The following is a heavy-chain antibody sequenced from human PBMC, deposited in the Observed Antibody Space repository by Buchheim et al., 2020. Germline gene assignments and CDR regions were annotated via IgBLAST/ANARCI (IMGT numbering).Heavy chain of an antibody. CDR2: IYYSGST. Sequence: QVQLQESGPGLVKPSQTLSLTCTVSGGSISSGDYYWSWIRQPPGKGLEWIGYIYYSGSTYYNPSLKSRVTISVEPSKNQFSLKLSSVTAADTAVYYCARAISGGSSSWPQKEFDYWGQGTL. V-gene: IGHV4-30-4*01. CDR1: GGSISSGDYY. CDR3: ARAISGGSSSWPQKEFDY. D-gene: IGHD6-13*01. J-gene: IGHJ4*02.